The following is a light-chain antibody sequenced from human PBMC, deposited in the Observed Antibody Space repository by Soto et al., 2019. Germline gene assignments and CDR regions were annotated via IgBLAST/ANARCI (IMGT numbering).Light chain of an antibody. J-gene: IGKJ4*01. Sequence: EIVLTQSPGTLSLSPGERATLSCRASQNVDSNYLAWYQQKPGQAPRIIIFGASGRATGIPDRFSGSGSGTEFTLTISSLQSEDFAVYFCQQYHDWPLTFGGGTKVDI. CDR3: QQYHDWPLT. CDR2: GAS. V-gene: IGKV3-20*01. CDR1: QNVDSNY.